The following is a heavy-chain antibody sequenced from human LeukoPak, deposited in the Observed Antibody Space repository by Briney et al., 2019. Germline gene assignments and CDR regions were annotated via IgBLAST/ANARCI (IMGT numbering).Heavy chain of an antibody. D-gene: IGHD1-26*01. CDR2: IYYSGST. J-gene: IGHJ4*02. V-gene: IGHV4-59*01. CDR3: ARALDSLVGPQDFGY. CDR1: GGSISSYY. Sequence: SETLSLTCTASGGSISSYYWSWIRQPPGKGLEWIGYIYYSGSTNYNPSLKSRVTISVDTSKNQFSLKLSSVTAADTAVYYCARALDSLVGPQDFGYWGQGTLVTVSS.